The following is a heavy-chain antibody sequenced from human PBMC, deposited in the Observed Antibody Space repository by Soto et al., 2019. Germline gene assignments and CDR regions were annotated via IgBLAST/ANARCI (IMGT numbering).Heavy chain of an antibody. D-gene: IGHD3-9*01. Sequence: QLQLQESGPGLVKPSETLSLTCTVSGGSISSSSYYWGWIRQPPGNGLEWSGSIYDSGSTYYNPSLKGRVTVAVDTSKNQFSLKLSTVTAADTAVYYCARQENAILTGLSNWFDPWGQGTLVTVSS. CDR2: IYDSGST. J-gene: IGHJ5*02. CDR1: GGSISSSSYY. CDR3: ARQENAILTGLSNWFDP. V-gene: IGHV4-39*01.